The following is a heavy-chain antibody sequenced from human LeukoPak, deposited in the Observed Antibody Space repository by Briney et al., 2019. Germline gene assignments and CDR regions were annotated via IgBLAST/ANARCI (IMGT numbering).Heavy chain of an antibody. CDR2: ISGYNGDT. CDR3: ARDRDIAAVRRMRLDY. V-gene: IGHV1-18*01. J-gene: IGHJ4*01. D-gene: IGHD6-13*01. CDR1: GYTFNLFG. Sequence: ASVKVSCKASGYTFNLFGFSWVRQVPGQGLEWVGWISGYNGDTNYAQKFQGRVTMTTDTSRSTAYMELRSLTSDDTAIYFCARDRDIAAVRRMRLDYWGHGTLVIVSS.